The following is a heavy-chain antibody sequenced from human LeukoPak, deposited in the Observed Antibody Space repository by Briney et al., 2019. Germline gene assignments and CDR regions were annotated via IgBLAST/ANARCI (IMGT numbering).Heavy chain of an antibody. CDR1: GSIFTSHW. Sequence: GGSLDISCQASGSIFTSHWMGWVRQVPGRGLEGMGIFFPVFSDTSYHPSFQRQLTLSADKSISTAYLQWSSLKASDTAIYYCAKHGGTYSTSWYDYWGQGTLVTVSS. D-gene: IGHD6-13*01. V-gene: IGHV5-51*01. CDR3: AKHGGTYSTSWYDY. J-gene: IGHJ4*02. CDR2: FFPVFSDT.